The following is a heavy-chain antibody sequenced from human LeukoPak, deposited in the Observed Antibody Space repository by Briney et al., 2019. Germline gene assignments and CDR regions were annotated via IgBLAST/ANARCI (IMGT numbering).Heavy chain of an antibody. CDR3: VRDVRFVVFDS. J-gene: IGHJ3*02. Sequence: QPGGSLRLSCAASGFTFSSYWMHWVRQAPGRGLVWVSRIKSDGTITTYADSVKGRFTISRDNAKNTLYLQMNSLRDDDTAVYYCVRDVRFVVFDSWGQRTMVTVSS. CDR1: GFTFSSYW. D-gene: IGHD2-21*01. V-gene: IGHV3-74*01. CDR2: IKSDGTIT.